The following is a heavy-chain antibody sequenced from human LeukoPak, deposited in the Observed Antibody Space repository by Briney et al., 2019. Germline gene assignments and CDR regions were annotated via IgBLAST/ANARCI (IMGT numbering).Heavy chain of an antibody. CDR3: AREGYEADY. J-gene: IGHJ4*02. CDR2: IYYSGST. CDR1: GGSISSSSYY. V-gene: IGHV4-39*02. D-gene: IGHD2-2*01. Sequence: SETLSLTCTVSGGSISSSSYYWGWIRQPPGKGLEWIGSIYYSGSTYYNPSLKSRVTISVDTSKNQFSLKLSSVTAADTAVYYCAREGYEADYWGQGTLVTVSS.